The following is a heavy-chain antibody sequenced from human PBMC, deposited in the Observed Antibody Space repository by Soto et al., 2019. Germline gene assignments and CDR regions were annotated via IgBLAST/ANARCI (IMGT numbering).Heavy chain of an antibody. Sequence: GGSLRLSCAASGFTFSSYSMNWVRQAPGKGLEWVSYISSSSSTIYYADSVKGRFTISRDNAKNSLYLQMNSLRAEDTAVYYCARDVRSDLNDYYYYYMDVWGKGTTVTVSS. J-gene: IGHJ6*03. V-gene: IGHV3-48*01. D-gene: IGHD2-8*01. CDR3: ARDVRSDLNDYYYYYMDV. CDR2: ISSSSSTI. CDR1: GFTFSSYS.